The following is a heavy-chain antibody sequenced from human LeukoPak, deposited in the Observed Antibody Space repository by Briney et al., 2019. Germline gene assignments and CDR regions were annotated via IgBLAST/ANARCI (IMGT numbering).Heavy chain of an antibody. V-gene: IGHV3-23*01. Sequence: EGSLRLSCAASGFTFSSYAMSWVRQAPGKGLEWVSAISGSGGSTYYADSVKGRFTISRDNSKNTLYLQMNSLRAEDTAVYYCAKVLYYYDSSGYYYWGQGTLVTVSS. D-gene: IGHD3-22*01. J-gene: IGHJ4*02. CDR3: AKVLYYYDSSGYYY. CDR2: ISGSGGST. CDR1: GFTFSSYA.